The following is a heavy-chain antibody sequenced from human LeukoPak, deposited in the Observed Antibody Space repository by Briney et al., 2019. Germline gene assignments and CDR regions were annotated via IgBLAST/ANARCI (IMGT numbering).Heavy chain of an antibody. D-gene: IGHD4-17*01. CDR3: ARDTVTTSRWIYYGMDV. J-gene: IGHJ6*02. CDR1: GFTFSSYE. V-gene: IGHV3-48*03. CDR2: ISSSGSNI. Sequence: GGSLRLSCAASGFTFSSYEMNWVRQAPGKGLEWVSCISSSGSNIYYADSVKGRFTISRDNAKNSLYLQMNSLRAEDTAVYYCARDTVTTSRWIYYGMDVWGQGTTVTVSS.